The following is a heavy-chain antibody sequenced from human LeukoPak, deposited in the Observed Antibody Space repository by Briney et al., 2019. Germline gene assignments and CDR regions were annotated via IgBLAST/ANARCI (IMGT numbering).Heavy chain of an antibody. J-gene: IGHJ4*02. Sequence: GGSLRLSWAASGFTFSSYWMTWARQAPGKGLEWVANIKQDGSEQYYVDSVKGRFTISRDNAKNSLYLQMNSLRGEDTAVYYCARLRFGDYWGQGNLVTVSS. CDR3: ARLRFGDY. CDR2: IKQDGSEQ. D-gene: IGHD3-10*01. CDR1: GFTFSSYW. V-gene: IGHV3-7*01.